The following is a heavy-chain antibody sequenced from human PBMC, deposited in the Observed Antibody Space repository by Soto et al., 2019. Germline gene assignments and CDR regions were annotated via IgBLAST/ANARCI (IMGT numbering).Heavy chain of an antibody. CDR1: GFSLRTSGVG. V-gene: IGHV2-5*02. Sequence: QITLKESGPTLVKPTQTLTLTCTFSGFSLRTSGVGVAWTRQAPGKALEWLALIYWDDVKGYSPSLKSRLTITKDPSKKQVVHTVTNMDPADTATYYCAHNEGPVAGALDDWGQGTLLTVSA. CDR3: AHNEGPVAGALDD. D-gene: IGHD6-19*01. J-gene: IGHJ4*02. CDR2: IYWDDVK.